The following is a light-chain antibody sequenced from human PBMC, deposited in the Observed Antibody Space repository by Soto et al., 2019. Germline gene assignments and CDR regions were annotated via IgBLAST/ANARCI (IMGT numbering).Light chain of an antibody. Sequence: QSALTQPASVSGSPGQSIAISCTGSSSDVGGYSYVSWYQQHSGKAPKLMIYDVSNRPSGVSDRFSGSRSGNTASLTISGLQAEDEADYYCSSYTSSSTLVFGGGTQLTVL. V-gene: IGLV2-14*01. CDR1: SSDVGGYSY. CDR3: SSYTSSSTLV. J-gene: IGLJ2*01. CDR2: DVS.